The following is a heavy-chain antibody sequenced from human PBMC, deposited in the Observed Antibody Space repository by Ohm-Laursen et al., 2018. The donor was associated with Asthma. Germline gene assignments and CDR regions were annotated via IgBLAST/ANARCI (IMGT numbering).Heavy chain of an antibody. CDR2: IYYSGST. CDR3: ARIRNDYGDYEFDY. D-gene: IGHD4-17*01. CDR1: GGSISSGSYY. V-gene: IGHV4-61*01. J-gene: IGHJ4*02. Sequence: SQTLSLTCTVSGGSISSGSYYWSWIRQPPGKGLEWIGYIYYSGSTNYNPSLKSRVTISVDTSKNQFSLKLSSVTAADTAVYYCARIRNDYGDYEFDYWGQGTLVTVTS.